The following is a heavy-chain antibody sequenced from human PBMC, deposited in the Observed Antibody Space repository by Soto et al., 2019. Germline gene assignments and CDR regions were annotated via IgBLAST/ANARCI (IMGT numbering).Heavy chain of an antibody. CDR2: ISSSSSTI. CDR1: GFTFSSFS. D-gene: IGHD2-15*01. CDR3: ARDAPRCSGGTCLDY. J-gene: IGHJ4*02. Sequence: VQLMESGGGLVQPGGSLRLSCAASGFTFSSFSMHWVRQAPGKGLEWVSYISSSSSTIYYADSVRGRFTISRDNAKNSLYLQMNSLRDEDTAVFYCARDAPRCSGGTCLDYWGQGTLVTVSS. V-gene: IGHV3-48*02.